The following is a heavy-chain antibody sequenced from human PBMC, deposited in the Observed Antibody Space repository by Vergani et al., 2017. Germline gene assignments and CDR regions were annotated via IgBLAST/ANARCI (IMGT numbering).Heavy chain of an antibody. Sequence: EVQLVPSGAEVKTPGESLMISCKGSGYSFTSYWIGWVRQLPGKGLEWMGIIYPGDSDTRYSPSFQGQVTISADKSISTAYLQWSSLKASDTAMYYCARRERYCSGGSCYNWFDPWGQGTLVTVSS. CDR1: GYSFTSYW. CDR2: IYPGDSDT. D-gene: IGHD2-15*01. CDR3: ARRERYCSGGSCYNWFDP. V-gene: IGHV5-51*01. J-gene: IGHJ5*02.